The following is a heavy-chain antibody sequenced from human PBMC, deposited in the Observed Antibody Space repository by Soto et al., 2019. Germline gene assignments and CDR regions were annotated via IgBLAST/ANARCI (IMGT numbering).Heavy chain of an antibody. CDR3: AREVLVRGPHFDY. V-gene: IGHV3-48*01. CDR2: ISSSSSTI. D-gene: IGHD3-10*01. J-gene: IGHJ4*02. Sequence: GGSLRLSCAASGFTFSSYSMNWVRQVPGKGLEWVSYISSSSSTIYYADSVKGRFTISRDNAKNSLYLQMNSLRAEDTAVYYCAREVLVRGPHFDYWGQGTLVTVSS. CDR1: GFTFSSYS.